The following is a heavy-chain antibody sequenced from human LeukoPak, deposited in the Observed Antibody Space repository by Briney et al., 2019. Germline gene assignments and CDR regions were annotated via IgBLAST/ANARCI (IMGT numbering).Heavy chain of an antibody. CDR1: GYTFTSYG. CDR3: ARDPSVVTSDHFDS. D-gene: IGHD2-15*01. J-gene: IGHJ4*02. CDR2: ISAYNGNT. V-gene: IGHV1-18*01. Sequence: GASVKVSCKASGYTFTSYGISWVRQAPGQGLEWMGWISAYNGNTNYAQKLQGRVTMTTDTSTSTAYMELRSLRSDDTAVYYCARDPSVVTSDHFDSWGQGTLVTVSS.